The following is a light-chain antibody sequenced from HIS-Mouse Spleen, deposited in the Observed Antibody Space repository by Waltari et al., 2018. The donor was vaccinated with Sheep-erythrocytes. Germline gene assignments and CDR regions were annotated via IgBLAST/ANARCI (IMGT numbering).Light chain of an antibody. V-gene: IGKV1-33*01. CDR2: DAS. Sequence: DIQMTQSPSSLSASVGDRVTITCQASQDISNYLNWYQQKPGKAPKLLIYDASNLETGVPTRFSVSGAGTDVTFTSSSLQTADIATSYFQQYDNLPLTFGGVTKVEIQ. CDR1: QDISNY. CDR3: QQYDNLPLT. J-gene: IGKJ4*01.